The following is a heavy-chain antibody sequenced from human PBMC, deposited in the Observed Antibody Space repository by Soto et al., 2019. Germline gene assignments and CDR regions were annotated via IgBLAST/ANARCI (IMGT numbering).Heavy chain of an antibody. D-gene: IGHD3-10*01. CDR1: GGSISSGDYY. CDR2: IYYSGST. Sequence: SETLSLTCTVSGGSISSGDYYWSWIRQPPGKGLEWIGYIYYSGSTYYNPSLKSRVTISVDTSKNQFSLKLSSVTAADTAVYYCATMVRGVHYYFDYWGQGTLVTVS. V-gene: IGHV4-30-4*01. J-gene: IGHJ4*02. CDR3: ATMVRGVHYYFDY.